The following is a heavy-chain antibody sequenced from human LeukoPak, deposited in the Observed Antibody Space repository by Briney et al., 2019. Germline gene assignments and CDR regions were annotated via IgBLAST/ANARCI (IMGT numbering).Heavy chain of an antibody. V-gene: IGHV1-46*01. CDR3: ARGGPVAALGYYFDY. J-gene: IGHJ4*02. CDR2: INPSSGST. Sequence: ASVKVSCKASGYTFTNYYMHWVRQAPGQGLEWMGIINPSSGSTSYAQKFQGRVTMTRDTSTSTAYMELRSLRSDDTAVYYCARGGPVAALGYYFDYWGQGTLVTVSS. CDR1: GYTFTNYY. D-gene: IGHD2-15*01.